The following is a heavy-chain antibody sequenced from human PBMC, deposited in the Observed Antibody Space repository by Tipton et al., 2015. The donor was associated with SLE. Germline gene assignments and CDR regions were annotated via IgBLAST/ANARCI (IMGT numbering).Heavy chain of an antibody. Sequence: SLRLSCAASGFTFSRYGMHWVRQAPGKGLEWVAVIWYDGSKKYYADSVKGRFTISRDTSKNTLYLQMNSLRGEDTAVYYCARGHINDAFDIWGQGTMVTVSS. J-gene: IGHJ3*02. CDR3: ARGHINDAFDI. CDR1: GFTFSRYG. V-gene: IGHV3-33*01. CDR2: IWYDGSKK.